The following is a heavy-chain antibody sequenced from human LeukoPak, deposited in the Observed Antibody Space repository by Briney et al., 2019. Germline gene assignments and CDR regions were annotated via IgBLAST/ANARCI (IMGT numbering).Heavy chain of an antibody. CDR1: GGSVSSGSYY. CDR2: IYYSGST. J-gene: IGHJ4*02. Sequence: SETLSLTCTVSGGSVSSGSYYWSWIRQPPGKGLEWIGYIYYSGSTNYNPSLKSRVTISVDTSKNQFSLKLSSVTAADTAVYYCAREVRGSSTVDYWGQGTLVTVSS. CDR3: AREVRGSSTVDY. V-gene: IGHV4-61*01. D-gene: IGHD1-26*01.